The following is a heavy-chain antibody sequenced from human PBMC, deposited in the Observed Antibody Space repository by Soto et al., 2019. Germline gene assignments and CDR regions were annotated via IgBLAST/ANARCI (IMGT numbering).Heavy chain of an antibody. CDR2: IYDIGSA. V-gene: IGHV4-59*08. CDR3: ARHVTGYCSGGACPYYFDY. Sequence: SETLSLTCTVSGGSISGYYWSWIRQPPGKGLEWIAYIYDIGSAKYNPSLKSRVTISVDTSKNQFSLKLSSVTAADTAVYYCARHVTGYCSGGACPYYFDYWGPGTLVTVSS. J-gene: IGHJ4*02. CDR1: GGSISGYY. D-gene: IGHD2-15*01.